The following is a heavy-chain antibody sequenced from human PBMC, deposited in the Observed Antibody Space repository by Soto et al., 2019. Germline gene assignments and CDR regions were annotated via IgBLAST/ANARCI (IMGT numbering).Heavy chain of an antibody. Sequence: QVQLQESGPGLVKPSQTLSLTCTVSGDSISNGGYYWTWIRQHPGKGLEWIGYIYYTGSTYYSPSLKSRVTISVDTSKNQFSLKLSSVTAADTAVYYCARDEEVNYSEYGGSDHYYGLDVWGQGITVTVSS. V-gene: IGHV4-31*03. D-gene: IGHD4-17*01. J-gene: IGHJ6*02. CDR2: IYYTGST. CDR3: ARDEEVNYSEYGGSDHYYGLDV. CDR1: GDSISNGGYY.